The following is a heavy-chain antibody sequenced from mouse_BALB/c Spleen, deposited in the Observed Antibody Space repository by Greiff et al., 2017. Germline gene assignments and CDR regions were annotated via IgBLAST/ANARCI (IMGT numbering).Heavy chain of an antibody. D-gene: IGHD1-1*01. CDR1: GYSITSDYA. CDR2: ISYSGST. Sequence: EVQLQQSGPGLVKPSQSLSLTCTVTGYSITSDYAWNWIRQFPGNKLEWMGYISYSGSTSYNPSLKSRISITRDTSKNQFFLQLNSVTTEDTATYYCARSYYGSHAMDYWGQGTSVTVSS. V-gene: IGHV3-2*02. J-gene: IGHJ4*01. CDR3: ARSYYGSHAMDY.